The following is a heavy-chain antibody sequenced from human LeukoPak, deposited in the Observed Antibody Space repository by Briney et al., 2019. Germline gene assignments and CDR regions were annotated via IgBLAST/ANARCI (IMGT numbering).Heavy chain of an antibody. Sequence: GGSLRLSCAASGFTFSSYAMSWVRQAPGKGLEWVSYISSSGSTIYYADSVKGRFTISRDNAKNSLSLQINSLRAEDTAVYYCARDSGVGPCLFCSGFDIWGQGTLVTVSS. CDR2: ISSSGSTI. D-gene: IGHD3-3*01. J-gene: IGHJ4*02. CDR1: GFTFSSYA. CDR3: ARDSGVGPCLFCSGFDI. V-gene: IGHV3-48*04.